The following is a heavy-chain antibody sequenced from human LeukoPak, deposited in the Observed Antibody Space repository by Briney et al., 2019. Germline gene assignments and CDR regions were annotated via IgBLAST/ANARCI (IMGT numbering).Heavy chain of an antibody. CDR1: GGTFSSYA. V-gene: IGHV1-69*05. J-gene: IGHJ4*02. D-gene: IGHD3-22*01. CDR3: AXSYYYXSSGYYSRYYFDY. Sequence: ASVKVSCKASGGTFSSYAISWVRQAPGQGLEWMGGIIPIFGTANYAQKFQGRVTITTDESTSTAYMELSSLRSEDTAVYYCAXSYYYXSSGYYSRYYFDYWGQGTLVTVSS. CDR2: IIPIFGTA.